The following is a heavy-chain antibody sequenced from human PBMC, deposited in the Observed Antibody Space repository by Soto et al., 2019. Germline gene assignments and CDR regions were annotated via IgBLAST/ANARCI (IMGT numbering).Heavy chain of an antibody. CDR2: ISGYNGKT. CDR3: ARDKMIDDFGLGTFDY. Sequence: GPEVKKPGASVKVSCKASGYTFTSFGVSWLRQAPGQGPEWMGWISGYNGKTKFAQKVQGRVTLTTDTSTTTAYMELRSLRSDDTAVYYCARDKMIDDFGLGTFDYWGQGTVVTVSS. J-gene: IGHJ4*02. D-gene: IGHD3-10*01. CDR1: GYTFTSFG. V-gene: IGHV1-18*04.